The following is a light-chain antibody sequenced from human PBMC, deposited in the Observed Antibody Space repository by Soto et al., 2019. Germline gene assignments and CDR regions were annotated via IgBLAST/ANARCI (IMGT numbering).Light chain of an antibody. CDR3: QTWGTGIHVL. J-gene: IGLJ2*01. V-gene: IGLV4-69*01. CDR2: VNSEGSH. CDR1: SGHSNYA. Sequence: QPVLTQSPSASASLGASVKLTCTLSSGHSNYAIAWHQQQPGKGPRYLMKVNSEGSHSKGDGIPDRFSGSSSGTERYLTISSLQSEYEADYYSQTWGTGIHVLFGGGTKVTVL.